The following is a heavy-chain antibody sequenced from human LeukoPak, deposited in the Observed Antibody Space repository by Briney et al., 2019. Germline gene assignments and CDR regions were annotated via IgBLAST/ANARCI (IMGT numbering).Heavy chain of an antibody. CDR1: GYTFTGYS. CDR2: INPNSGGT. CDR3: ARDGVGYYDSSGYYYFQH. V-gene: IGHV1-2*02. J-gene: IGHJ1*01. Sequence: ASVKVSCKAFGYTFTGYSMHWVRQAPGQGLEWMGWINPNSGGTNYAQKFQGRVTMTRDTSISTAYMELSRLRSDDTAVYYCARDGVGYYDSSGYYYFQHWGRGTLVTVSS. D-gene: IGHD3-22*01.